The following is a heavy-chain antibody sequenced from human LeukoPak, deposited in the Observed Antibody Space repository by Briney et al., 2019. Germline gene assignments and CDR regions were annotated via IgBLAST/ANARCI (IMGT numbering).Heavy chain of an antibody. CDR2: IYYSGST. D-gene: IGHD1-1*01. Sequence: SETLSLTCTVSGGSISSYSWSWIRQPPGKGLEWIGYIYYSGSTNHNPSLKSRVTISVDTSKNQFSLKLSSVTAADTAVYYCARDRPWTSDYYYMDVWGKGTTVTVSS. J-gene: IGHJ6*03. CDR3: ARDRPWTSDYYYMDV. CDR1: GGSISSYS. V-gene: IGHV4-59*01.